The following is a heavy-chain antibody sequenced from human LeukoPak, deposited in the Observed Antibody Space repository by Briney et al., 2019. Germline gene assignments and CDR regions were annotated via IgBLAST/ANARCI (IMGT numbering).Heavy chain of an antibody. CDR1: GFTFSSYE. CDR3: AKDPERGGDPGWFDP. J-gene: IGHJ5*02. V-gene: IGHV3-48*03. D-gene: IGHD1-1*01. Sequence: PGGSLRLSCAASGFTFSSYEMNWVRQAPGKGLEWVSYISSSGSTIYYADSVKGRFTISRDNSKNTLYLQMNSLRAEDTAVYYCAKDPERGGDPGWFDPWGQGTLVTVSS. CDR2: ISSSGSTI.